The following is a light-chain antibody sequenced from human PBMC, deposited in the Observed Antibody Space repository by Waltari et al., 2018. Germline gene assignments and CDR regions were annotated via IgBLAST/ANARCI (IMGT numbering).Light chain of an antibody. Sequence: QSALTQPASVTGSPGQSITITCTGSNSDIGNYDFVSWYQQHPGTAPKLLLFGVTARPSGVSDRVAGSKSGSAASLTISGLLPEDEAIYFCASYTSRSPVAIFGSGTKV. V-gene: IGLV2-14*01. J-gene: IGLJ1*01. CDR3: ASYTSRSPVAI. CDR2: GVT. CDR1: NSDIGNYDF.